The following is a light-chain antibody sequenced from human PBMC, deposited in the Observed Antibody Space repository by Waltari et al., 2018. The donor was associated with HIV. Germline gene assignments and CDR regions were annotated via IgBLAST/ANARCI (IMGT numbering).Light chain of an antibody. Sequence: QSALTQPPSASGSPGQSVSISCTGASSDVGAFKYVSWYQQHPGKAPKLWIYDVTKRPPRFPVPFSCSKSGNSASLACSRLQAGAKAHYSCSSYADSSRSYAFGSRTKVTVL. CDR2: DVT. CDR1: SSDVGAFKY. J-gene: IGLJ1*01. V-gene: IGLV2-8*01. CDR3: SSYADSSRSYA.